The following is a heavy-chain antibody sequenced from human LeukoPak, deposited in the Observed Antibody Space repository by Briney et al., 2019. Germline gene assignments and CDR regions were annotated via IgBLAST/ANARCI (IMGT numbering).Heavy chain of an antibody. D-gene: IGHD7-27*01. CDR2: IRSKADGGTT. CDR3: TRDRTGDRTDAFDI. V-gene: IGHV3-49*03. J-gene: IGHJ3*02. Sequence: SGRSLRLSCTASGFTFGDYAMSWFRQAPGKGLEWVGFIRSKADGGTTEYAASVKGRFTISRDDSKSIAYLQVNSLKTEDTAVYYCTRDRTGDRTDAFDIWGRGTMVTVSS. CDR1: GFTFGDYA.